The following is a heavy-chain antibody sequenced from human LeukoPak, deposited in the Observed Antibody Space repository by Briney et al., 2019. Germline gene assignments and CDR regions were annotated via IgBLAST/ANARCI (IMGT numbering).Heavy chain of an antibody. CDR2: ISDRGDKT. J-gene: IGHJ4*02. Sequence: GGSLRLSCAASGFTFSNYAMTWVRQVPGKGLEWVSAISDRGDKTHYADSVKGRFIISRDNSKNTLSLQMNSLGAGDTAIYYCAKDWSCDYWGRGTLVTVSS. D-gene: IGHD3-10*01. CDR1: GFTFSNYA. V-gene: IGHV3-23*01. CDR3: AKDWSCDY.